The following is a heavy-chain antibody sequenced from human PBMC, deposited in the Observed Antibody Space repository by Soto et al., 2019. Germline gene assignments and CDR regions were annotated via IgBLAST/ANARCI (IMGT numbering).Heavy chain of an antibody. CDR2: IEPGESYT. CDR3: ARHVVTYYGMDV. CDR1: GYSFTNYC. J-gene: IGHJ6*02. Sequence: EVQLVQSGAEVTKPGESLRISCKGIGYSFTNYCISWVRQMPGKGLELLGRIEPGESYTKYRPSFQGHVTISADKSISTAYLQSSSLKASDTATYYCARHVVTYYGMDVWGQGTTVIVSS. V-gene: IGHV5-10-1*03. D-gene: IGHD3-16*02.